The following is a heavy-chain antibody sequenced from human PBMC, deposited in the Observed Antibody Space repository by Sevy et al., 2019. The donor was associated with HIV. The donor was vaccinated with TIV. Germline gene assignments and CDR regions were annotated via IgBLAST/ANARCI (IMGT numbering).Heavy chain of an antibody. J-gene: IGHJ5*02. CDR2: INTNTGNP. CDR3: ARDKERYYGSGSYYGDWFDP. D-gene: IGHD3-10*01. Sequence: ASVKVSCKASGYTFTSYAMNWVRQAPGQGLEWMGWINTNTGNPTYAQGFTGRFVFSLDTSVSTAYLQISSLKAEDTAVYYCARDKERYYGSGSYYGDWFDPWGQGTRVTVSS. V-gene: IGHV7-4-1*02. CDR1: GYTFTSYA.